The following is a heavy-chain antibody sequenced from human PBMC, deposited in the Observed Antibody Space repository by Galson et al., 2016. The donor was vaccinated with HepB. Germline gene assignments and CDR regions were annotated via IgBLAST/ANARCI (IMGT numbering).Heavy chain of an antibody. J-gene: IGHJ4*02. CDR1: GGTFSTYA. D-gene: IGHD5-24*01. CDR2: IIPLFGTA. V-gene: IGHV1-69*13. Sequence: QSGAEVKQPGTSVKVSCKASGGTFSTYAISWVRQAPGQGLEWMGGIIPLFGTADYAQRFQGRVTITADESTSTAYMELSSLRSEDTAVYYCASAVRDGHPSFGWGQGTLVTVSS. CDR3: ASAVRDGHPSFG.